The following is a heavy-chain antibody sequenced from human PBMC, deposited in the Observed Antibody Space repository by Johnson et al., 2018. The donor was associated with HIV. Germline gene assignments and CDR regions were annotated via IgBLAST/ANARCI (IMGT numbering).Heavy chain of an antibody. CDR3: ARDYGDYAHDAFDI. V-gene: IGHV3-33*01. CDR2: IWYDGSNK. CDR1: GFTFSSYG. J-gene: IGHJ3*02. D-gene: IGHD4-17*01. Sequence: QVQLVESGGGVVQPGRSLRLSCAASGFTFSSYGMHWVRQAPGKGLEWVAVIWYDGSNKYYADSVKGRFTISRDNSKNTLYLQMNSLRAEDTAVYYCARDYGDYAHDAFDIWGQGTMVTVSP.